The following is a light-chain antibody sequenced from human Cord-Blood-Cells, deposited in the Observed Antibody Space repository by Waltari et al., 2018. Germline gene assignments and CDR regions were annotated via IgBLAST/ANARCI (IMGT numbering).Light chain of an antibody. CDR1: QSISSY. V-gene: IGKV1-39*01. CDR3: QQSYSTPGT. CDR2: AAS. J-gene: IGKJ3*01. Sequence: TQMTQSPPSLSPSLGDRVTITCRASQSISSYFNWHQQNPVKAPNPLIHAASSLQSGVPSRFSGSGYGTDLTLAISSLQREDLGAYDCQQSYSTPGTCGPGATVDIK.